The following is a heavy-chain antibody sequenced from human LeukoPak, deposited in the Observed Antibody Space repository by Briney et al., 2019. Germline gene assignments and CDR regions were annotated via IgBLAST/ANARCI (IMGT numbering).Heavy chain of an antibody. CDR2: ISGSGGST. V-gene: IGHV3-23*01. J-gene: IGHJ4*02. CDR3: AKGGRFGSYFDY. D-gene: IGHD3-10*01. CDR1: GFTLSSYA. Sequence: GGSLRLSCAASGFTLSSYAMSWVRQAPGKGLEWVSAISGSGGSTYYADSVKGRFTISRDNSKNTLYLQMNSLRAEDTAVYYCAKGGRFGSYFDYWGQGTLVTVSS.